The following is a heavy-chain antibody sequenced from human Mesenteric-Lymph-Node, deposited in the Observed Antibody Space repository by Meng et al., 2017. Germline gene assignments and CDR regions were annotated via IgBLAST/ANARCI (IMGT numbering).Heavy chain of an antibody. Sequence: ASVKVSCKASGYTFTSYYIHWVRQAPGQGLEWMGIINPGGDYTNYAQNFQSRVTMTTDTSTNTVYMELSSLRFEDKAVYHCARDREPIVGTSLFDYWGQGTLVTVSS. J-gene: IGHJ4*02. D-gene: IGHD2-21*01. V-gene: IGHV1-46*01. CDR1: GYTFTSYY. CDR2: INPGGDYT. CDR3: ARDREPIVGTSLFDY.